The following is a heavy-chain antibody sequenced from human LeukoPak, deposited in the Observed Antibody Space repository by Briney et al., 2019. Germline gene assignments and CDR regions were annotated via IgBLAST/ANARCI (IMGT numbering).Heavy chain of an antibody. Sequence: SEPLSFTCTASGGSISSSSYYWPWIRQPPGKGLEWIGSSYYSGSTYYHPSLNNRVTISVDTSKNQFSLKLSSVAAADAAVYYCARGFHDAFDIWGQGTMVTVSS. CDR3: ARGFHDAFDI. D-gene: IGHD3-10*01. J-gene: IGHJ3*02. CDR2: SYYSGST. CDR1: GGSISSSSYY. V-gene: IGHV4-39*07.